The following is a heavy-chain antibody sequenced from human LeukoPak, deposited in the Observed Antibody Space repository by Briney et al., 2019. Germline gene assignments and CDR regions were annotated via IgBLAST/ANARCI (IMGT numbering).Heavy chain of an antibody. CDR2: IWSDATNQ. Sequence: AGTSLRLSCEASGFTFSHFGMHWVRQAPGKGLEWVAVIWSDATNQYYGDSVKGRFTISRDNFKKTVSLQMDRMRAEDTAVYYYATDAQRGLAYSTSLEHWGQGSLVTVSS. J-gene: IGHJ4*02. CDR1: GFTFSHFG. CDR3: ATDAQRGLAYSTSLEH. V-gene: IGHV3-33*01. D-gene: IGHD4-11*01.